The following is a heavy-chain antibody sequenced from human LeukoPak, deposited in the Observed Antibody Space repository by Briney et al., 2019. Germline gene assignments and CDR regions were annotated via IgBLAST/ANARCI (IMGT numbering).Heavy chain of an antibody. CDR3: AKDKVNDFYHPTGYDY. CDR2: ISWNGDST. J-gene: IGHJ4*02. D-gene: IGHD3-9*01. CDR1: RPTLAALG. Sequence: GGSLRLSCAADRPTLAALGIDCDRQAPGKGLEWVSGISWNGDSTGYADSVKGRFTISRDNAKNSLYLQMNSLRAEATAFYFGAKDKVNDFYHPTGYDYWGQGTLVTVSS. V-gene: IGHV3-20*04.